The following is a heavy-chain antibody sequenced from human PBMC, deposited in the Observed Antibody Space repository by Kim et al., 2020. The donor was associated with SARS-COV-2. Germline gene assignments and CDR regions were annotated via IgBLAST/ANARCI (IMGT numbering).Heavy chain of an antibody. CDR1: GFTFSSYG. CDR2: ISYDGSNK. D-gene: IGHD2-15*01. J-gene: IGHJ4*02. CDR3: AKDRCRALGYCSGGSCEN. Sequence: GGSLRLSCAASGFTFSSYGMHWVHQAPGKGLEWVAVISYDGSNKYYADSVKGRFTISRDNSKNTLYLQMNSLRAGDTAVYYCAKDRCRALGYCSGGSCENWGQGTLVTVSS. V-gene: IGHV3-30*18.